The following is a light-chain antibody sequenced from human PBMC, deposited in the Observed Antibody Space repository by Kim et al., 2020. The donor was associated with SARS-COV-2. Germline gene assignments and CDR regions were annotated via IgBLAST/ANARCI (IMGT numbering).Light chain of an antibody. CDR2: DNS. Sequence: QSVLTQPPSASGTPGQRVTISCSGSSSNIGSKSVSWYQQLPGAAPKLLIYDNSQRPSGLPDRFSGSKSGTSASLAISGLQSEDEADYYCAAWDGSLNGVVFGGGTQLTVL. J-gene: IGLJ2*01. CDR1: SSNIGSKS. CDR3: AAWDGSLNGVV. V-gene: IGLV1-44*01.